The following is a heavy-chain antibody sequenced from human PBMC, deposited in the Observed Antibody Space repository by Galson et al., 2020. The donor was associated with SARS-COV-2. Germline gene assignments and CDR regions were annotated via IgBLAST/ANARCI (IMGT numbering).Heavy chain of an antibody. CDR2: IYYSGST. CDR1: GGSISSSSYY. CDR3: ARHASGYCYGSSFDY. Sequence: SETLSLTCTVPGGSISSSSYYWGWIRQPPRKGLEWIGNIYYSGSTYYNPSLQSRVTISVDTSKNQFSLKLSSVTAADTAVYYCARHASGYCYGSSFDYWGQGTLVTVSS. V-gene: IGHV4-39*07. D-gene: IGHD3-22*01. J-gene: IGHJ4*02.